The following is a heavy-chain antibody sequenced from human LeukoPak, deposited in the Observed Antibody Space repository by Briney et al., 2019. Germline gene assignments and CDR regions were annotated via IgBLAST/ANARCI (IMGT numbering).Heavy chain of an antibody. CDR3: ARRARRGRGDTLNWFDP. CDR2: IYYSGST. D-gene: IGHD3-16*01. CDR1: GGSISSYY. J-gene: IGHJ5*02. V-gene: IGHV4-39*07. Sequence: SETLSLTCTVSGGSISSYYWSWIRQPPGKGLEWIGSIYYSGSTYYNPSLKSRVTISVDTSKNQFSLKLSSVTAADTAVYYCARRARRGRGDTLNWFDPWGQGTLVTVSS.